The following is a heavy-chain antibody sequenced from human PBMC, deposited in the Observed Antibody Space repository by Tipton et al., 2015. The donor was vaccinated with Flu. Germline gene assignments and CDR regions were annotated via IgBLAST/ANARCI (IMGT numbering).Heavy chain of an antibody. D-gene: IGHD3-10*01. CDR3: ARGSGSGTFVIFDY. Sequence: TLSLTCTVSGGSFTNYYWSWIRQPPGKGLEWIGFVHYRENTSYNPSLKNRVTMSLDTSKNQFSLKLISVTAADTAVYYCARGSGSGTFVIFDYWGQGTLVAVSS. CDR2: VHYRENT. CDR1: GGSFTNYY. J-gene: IGHJ4*02. V-gene: IGHV4-59*08.